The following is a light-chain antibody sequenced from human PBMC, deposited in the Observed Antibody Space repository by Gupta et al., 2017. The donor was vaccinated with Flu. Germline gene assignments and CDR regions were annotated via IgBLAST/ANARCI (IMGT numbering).Light chain of an antibody. CDR3: CSDAGSSSHV. CDR1: SSDVGSYNL. J-gene: IGLJ1*01. V-gene: IGLV2-23*02. CDR2: DVT. Sequence: QSALTPPASGPGSLGPPITISCTGTSSDVGSYNLVSWDQQYTVRAHRLVIYDVTERPAGVANNFSGSKSGNTASLTISGLQREDEADYYCCSDAGSSSHVFGSGTKVTVL.